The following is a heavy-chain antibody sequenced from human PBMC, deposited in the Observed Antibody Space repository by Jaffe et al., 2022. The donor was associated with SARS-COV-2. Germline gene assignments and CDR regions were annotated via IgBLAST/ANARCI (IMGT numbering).Heavy chain of an antibody. CDR3: ARDSGQQLVLRRSDAFDI. J-gene: IGHJ3*02. V-gene: IGHV3-48*02. CDR1: GFTFSSYS. D-gene: IGHD6-13*01. CDR2: ISSSSRTI. Sequence: EVQLVESGGGLVQPGGSLRLSCAASGFTFSSYSMNWVRQAPGKGLEWVSYISSSSRTIYNADSVKGRFTISRDNAKNSLYLQMNSLRDEDTAVYYCARDSGQQLVLRRSDAFDIWGQGTMVTVSS.